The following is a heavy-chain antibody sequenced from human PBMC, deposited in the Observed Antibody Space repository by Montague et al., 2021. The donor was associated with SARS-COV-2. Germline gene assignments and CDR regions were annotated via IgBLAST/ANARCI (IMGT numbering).Heavy chain of an antibody. Sequence: SETLSLTCTVSGGSISSYYWSWIRQPPGKGLEWIGYIYYSGSTNYNPSLKSRVTISVDTSKNQFSLKLSSVTAADTAVYYCAGTPESYYDILTGYYRVWYFDLWGRGTLVTVSS. V-gene: IGHV4-59*01. CDR3: AGTPESYYDILTGYYRVWYFDL. CDR1: GGSISSYY. D-gene: IGHD3-9*01. J-gene: IGHJ2*01. CDR2: IYYSGST.